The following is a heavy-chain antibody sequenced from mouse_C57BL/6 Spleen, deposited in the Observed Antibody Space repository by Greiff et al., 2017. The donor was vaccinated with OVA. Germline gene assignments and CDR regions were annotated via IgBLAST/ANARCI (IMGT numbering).Heavy chain of an antibody. CDR2: ISYDGSN. CDR3: AREGSSGYVDY. CDR1: GYSITSGYY. V-gene: IGHV3-6*01. D-gene: IGHD3-2*02. Sequence: EVKLQESGPGLVKPSQSLSLTCSVTGYSITSGYYWNWIRQFPGNKLEWMGYISYDGSNNYNPSLKNRISITRDPSKNQFFLKLNSVTTEDTATYYCAREGSSGYVDYWGQGTTLTVSS. J-gene: IGHJ2*01.